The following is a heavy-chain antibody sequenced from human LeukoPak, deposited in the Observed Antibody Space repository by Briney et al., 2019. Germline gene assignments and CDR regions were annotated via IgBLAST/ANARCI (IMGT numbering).Heavy chain of an antibody. CDR2: INWNGGST. J-gene: IGHJ4*02. Sequence: GGSLRLSCAASGFTFDDYGMSWVRQAPGKGLEWVSGINWNGGSTGYADSVKGRFTISRDNAKNSLYLQMNSLRAEDTAVYYCAREWKDIVATITASADYWGQGTLVTVSS. V-gene: IGHV3-20*04. CDR3: AREWKDIVATITASADY. CDR1: GFTFDDYG. D-gene: IGHD5-12*01.